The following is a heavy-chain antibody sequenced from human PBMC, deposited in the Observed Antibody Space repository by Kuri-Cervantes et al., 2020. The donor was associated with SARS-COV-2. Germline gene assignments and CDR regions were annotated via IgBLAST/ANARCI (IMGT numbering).Heavy chain of an antibody. J-gene: IGHJ6*02. CDR2: IYYSGST. Sequence: GSLRLSCTVSGGSISSYYWSWIRQPPGKGLEWIGYIYYSGSTNYNPSLKSRVTISVDTSKNQFSLKLSSVTAADTAVYYCARLSTHYGMDVWGQGTTVTVSS. V-gene: IGHV4-59*01. D-gene: IGHD2-2*01. CDR1: GGSISSYY. CDR3: ARLSTHYGMDV.